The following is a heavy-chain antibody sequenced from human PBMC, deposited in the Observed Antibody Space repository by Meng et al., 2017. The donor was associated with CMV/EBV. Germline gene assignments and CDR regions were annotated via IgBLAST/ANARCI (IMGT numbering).Heavy chain of an antibody. Sequence: SQTLSLTCAISGDSVSSNSAAWNCIRQSPSRGLEWLGRTYYRSKWYNDYAVSVKSRITINPDTSKNQFSLQLNSVTPEDTAVYYCARDRYCSSTSCYWVGMDVWGQGTTVTVSS. CDR2: TYYRSKWYN. D-gene: IGHD2-2*01. CDR1: GDSVSSNSAA. CDR3: ARDRYCSSTSCYWVGMDV. J-gene: IGHJ6*02. V-gene: IGHV6-1*01.